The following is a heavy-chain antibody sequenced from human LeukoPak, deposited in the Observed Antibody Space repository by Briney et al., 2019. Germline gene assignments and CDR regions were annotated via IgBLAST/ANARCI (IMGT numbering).Heavy chain of an antibody. D-gene: IGHD3-3*01. J-gene: IGHJ6*02. CDR1: GFTFSSYA. CDR3: AVNQYDFWSGYYFSTYGMDV. CDR2: ISGSGGST. V-gene: IGHV3-23*01. Sequence: QSGGSLRLSCAASGFTFSSYAMSWVRQAPGKGLEWVSAISGSGGSTYYADSVKGRFTISRDNSKNTLYLQMNSLRAEDTAVYYCAVNQYDFWSGYYFSTYGMDVWGQGTTVTVSS.